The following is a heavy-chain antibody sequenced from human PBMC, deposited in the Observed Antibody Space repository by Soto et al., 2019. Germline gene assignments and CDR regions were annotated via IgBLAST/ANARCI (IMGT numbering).Heavy chain of an antibody. CDR2: ISYEGSHT. D-gene: IGHD2-15*01. V-gene: IGHV3-30*18. CDR1: GFIFSSYG. CDR3: AKEVHCGGGSCSWSEGFDY. J-gene: IGHJ4*02. Sequence: QVQLVESGGGVVQPGRSLRLSCAASGFIFSSYGMHWFRQAPGKGLEWVAVISYEGSHTYYADSVKGRFTSTRDNSKNTLYLQMNSLRPEDTAVYYCAKEVHCGGGSCSWSEGFDYWGQGTLLTVSS.